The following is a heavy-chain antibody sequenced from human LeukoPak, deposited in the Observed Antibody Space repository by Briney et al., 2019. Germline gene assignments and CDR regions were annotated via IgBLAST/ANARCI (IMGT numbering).Heavy chain of an antibody. Sequence: ASVKVSCKASGYTFTSYDINWVRQATGQGLEWMGWMNPNSGNTGYAQKFQGRVTMTRNTSISTAYMELSSLRSEDTAVYYCARGWKDYYGSGRFNYYYYMDVWGKGTTVTVSS. CDR1: GYTFTSYD. CDR2: MNPNSGNT. V-gene: IGHV1-8*01. CDR3: ARGWKDYYGSGRFNYYYYMDV. D-gene: IGHD3-10*01. J-gene: IGHJ6*03.